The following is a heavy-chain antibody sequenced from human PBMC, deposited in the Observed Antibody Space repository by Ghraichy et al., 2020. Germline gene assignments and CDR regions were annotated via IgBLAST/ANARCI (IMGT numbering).Heavy chain of an antibody. CDR2: IADKSNNYAT. CDR3: SRHGGTVDYYYGMDV. D-gene: IGHD1-26*01. CDR1: GFSFSDVA. V-gene: IGHV3-73*01. Sequence: GESLNISCAASGFSFSDVALHWVRQASGKGLEWVGRIADKSNNYATMYSASLKGRFTMSRDDSKNTMYLHMNSLKMEDTAVYFCSRHGGTVDYYYGMDVWGQGTAVTVSS. J-gene: IGHJ6*02.